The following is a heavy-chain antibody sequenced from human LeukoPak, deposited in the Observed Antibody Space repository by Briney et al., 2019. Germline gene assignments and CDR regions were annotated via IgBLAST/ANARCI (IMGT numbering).Heavy chain of an antibody. Sequence: ASVKVSCKVSGYTLTELSMHWVRQAPGQGLEWMGWINPNSGGTNYAQKFQGRVTMTRDTSISTAYMELSRLRSDDTAVYYCARDLRDIVVVPGHYWGQGTLVTVSS. CDR2: INPNSGGT. CDR3: ARDLRDIVVVPGHY. CDR1: GYTLTELS. D-gene: IGHD2-2*01. V-gene: IGHV1-2*02. J-gene: IGHJ4*02.